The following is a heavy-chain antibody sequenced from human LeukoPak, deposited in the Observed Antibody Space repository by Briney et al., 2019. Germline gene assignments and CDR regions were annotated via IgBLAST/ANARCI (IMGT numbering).Heavy chain of an antibody. CDR1: GGSISTYY. CDR3: ARKTPRGYFDY. Sequence: SETLSLTCTVSGGSISTYYWSWIRQPPGKGLEWIGYIYYSGSTYYNPSLKSRVTISVDTSKNQFSLKLSSVTAADTAVYYCARKTPRGYFDYWGQGTLVTVSS. V-gene: IGHV4-59*12. D-gene: IGHD5-12*01. J-gene: IGHJ4*02. CDR2: IYYSGST.